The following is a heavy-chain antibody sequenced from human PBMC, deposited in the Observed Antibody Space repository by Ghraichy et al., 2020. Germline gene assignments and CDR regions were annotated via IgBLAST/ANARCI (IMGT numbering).Heavy chain of an antibody. CDR1: GFTVSSNY. D-gene: IGHD3-3*01. J-gene: IGHJ4*02. V-gene: IGHV3-66*01. CDR3: ARGGTGFGVVIIPQD. CDR2: IYSGGST. Sequence: GGSLRLSCAASGFTVSSNYMSWVRQAPGKGLEWVSVIYSGGSTYYADSVKGRFTISRDNSKNTLYLQMNSLRAEDTAVYYCARGGTGFGVVIIPQDWGQGTLVTVSS.